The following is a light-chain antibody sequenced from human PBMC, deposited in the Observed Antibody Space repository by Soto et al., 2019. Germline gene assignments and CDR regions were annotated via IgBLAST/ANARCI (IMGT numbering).Light chain of an antibody. CDR2: DAS. Sequence: EIVMTQSPVTLSVSPGEGVTLSCRASQSVYSNLAWYQQKPGQAPRLLIYDASARAPDITARFSGSGSGTDFALTVSRLQSEDFAVYYCQQYTNWPLTFGGGTRVEIK. J-gene: IGKJ4*01. CDR3: QQYTNWPLT. CDR1: QSVYSN. V-gene: IGKV3-15*01.